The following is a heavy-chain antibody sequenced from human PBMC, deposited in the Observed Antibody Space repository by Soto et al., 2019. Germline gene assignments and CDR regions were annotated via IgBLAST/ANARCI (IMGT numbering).Heavy chain of an antibody. CDR3: ARESVTTVTTYYMEV. J-gene: IGHJ6*03. D-gene: IGHD4-17*01. CDR1: GGSISSYY. Sequence: PSETLSLTCTVSGGSISSYYWSWIRQPPGKGLEWIGYIYYSGSTNYNPSLKSRVTISVDTSKNQFSLKLSSVTAADTAVYYCARESVTTVTTYYMEVWGKGTTVTVSS. V-gene: IGHV4-59*01. CDR2: IYYSGST.